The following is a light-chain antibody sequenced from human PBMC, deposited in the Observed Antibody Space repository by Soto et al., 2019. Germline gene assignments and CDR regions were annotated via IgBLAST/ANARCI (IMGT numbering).Light chain of an antibody. CDR3: QSYDSSPNVV. CDR1: SSNIGAGYD. J-gene: IGLJ2*01. Sequence: QSVLTQPPSVSGAPGQRVTISCTGSSSNIGAGYDVHWYQQLPGTAPKLLIYGNSNRPSGVPDRFSGSKSGTSASLAITGIQAKDEADYYCQSYDSSPNVVFGGGTKVTVL. CDR2: GNS. V-gene: IGLV1-40*01.